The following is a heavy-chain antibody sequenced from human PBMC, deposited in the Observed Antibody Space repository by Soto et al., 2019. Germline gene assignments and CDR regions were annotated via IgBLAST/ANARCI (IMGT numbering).Heavy chain of an antibody. J-gene: IGHJ5*02. CDR2: INPNSGGT. D-gene: IGHD6-19*01. CDR1: GYTFTGYY. V-gene: IGHV1-2*04. Sequence: QVQLVQSGAEVKKPGAAVKVSCKASGYTFTGYYMHWVRQAPGQGLEWMGWINPNSGGTNYAQKFQGWVTKTRDTSISTAYMELSRLRSDDTAVYYCAREYSSGRVWFDPWGQGTLVTVSS. CDR3: AREYSSGRVWFDP.